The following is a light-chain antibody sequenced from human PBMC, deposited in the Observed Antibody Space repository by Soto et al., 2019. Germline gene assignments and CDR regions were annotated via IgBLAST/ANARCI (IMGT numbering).Light chain of an antibody. Sequence: EIVLTKSPGTLSLSPGERATLSCRASQSISSSYLAWYQQKPGQAPRLLIYGASGRATGIPDRFSGSGSGTDFTLTIGRLEPEDFAVYYCQQYGSSSYTFGQGTKLEI. V-gene: IGKV3-20*01. CDR3: QQYGSSSYT. J-gene: IGKJ2*01. CDR2: GAS. CDR1: QSISSSY.